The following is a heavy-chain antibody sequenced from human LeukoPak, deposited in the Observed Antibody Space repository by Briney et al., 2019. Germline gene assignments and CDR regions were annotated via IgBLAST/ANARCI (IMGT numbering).Heavy chain of an antibody. CDR3: ARGPLIAVAGTIVLWFDP. D-gene: IGHD6-19*01. J-gene: IGHJ5*02. Sequence: SVKVSCKASGGTFSSYAISWVRQAPGQGLEWMGGIIPIFGTANYAQKFQGRVTITADESTSTAYMELSSLRSEDTAVYYCARGPLIAVAGTIVLWFDPWGQGTLVTVSS. CDR1: GGTFSSYA. CDR2: IIPIFGTA. V-gene: IGHV1-69*13.